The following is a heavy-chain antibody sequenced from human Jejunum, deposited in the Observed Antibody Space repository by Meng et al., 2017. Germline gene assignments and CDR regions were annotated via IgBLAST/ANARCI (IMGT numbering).Heavy chain of an antibody. Sequence: EVQLVESGGGVVQPGGALRLSCAASGFPFSTYWMHWVRQAPGKGLVWVSYIDNDGSRPGYADSVKGRFTISRDNAKNTLYLQMNSLRAEDTAVYYCAKDPGQRKGFDPWGQGSLVTVSS. CDR3: AKDPGQRKGFDP. D-gene: IGHD1-1*01. V-gene: IGHV3-74*01. CDR1: GFPFSTYW. CDR2: IDNDGSRP. J-gene: IGHJ5*02.